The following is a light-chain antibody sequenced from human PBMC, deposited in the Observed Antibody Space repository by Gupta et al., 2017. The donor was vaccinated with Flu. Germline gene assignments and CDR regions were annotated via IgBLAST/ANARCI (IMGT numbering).Light chain of an antibody. J-gene: IGLJ2*01. Sequence: QSALTQPASVSGSPGQSITISCTGTSSDVGGYKYVSWYQQHPGKAPKLMIYEVSNRPSGTSNRFSGSKSGNTASLTISGLQAEDEGDYYCSSFTTSSTLVFGGGTKLTVL. V-gene: IGLV2-14*01. CDR1: SSDVGGYKY. CDR2: EVS. CDR3: SSFTTSSTLV.